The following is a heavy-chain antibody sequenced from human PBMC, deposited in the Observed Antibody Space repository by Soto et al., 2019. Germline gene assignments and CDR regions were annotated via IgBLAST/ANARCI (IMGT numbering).Heavy chain of an antibody. CDR3: ARKLGPRFDHNWFDP. Sequence: LSETLSLTCTVSGGSISSSSYYWGWIRQPPGKGLEWIGSIYYSGSTYYNPSLKSRVTISVDTSKNQFSLKLSSVTAADTAVYYCARKLGPRFDHNWFDPRGQGTLVT. D-gene: IGHD3-16*01. J-gene: IGHJ5*02. CDR2: IYYSGST. CDR1: GGSISSSSYY. V-gene: IGHV4-39*01.